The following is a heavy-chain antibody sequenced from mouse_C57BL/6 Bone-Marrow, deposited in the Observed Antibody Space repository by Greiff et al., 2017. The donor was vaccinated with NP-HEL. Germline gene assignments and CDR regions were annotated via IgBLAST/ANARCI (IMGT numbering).Heavy chain of an antibody. Sequence: QVQLKESGAELVRPGTSVKVSCKASGYAFTSYLIEWVKQRPGQGLEWIGVINPGSGGTNYNEKFKGKATLTADKSSSTAYMQLSSLTSEDSAVYFYARSLLRGYALEYWGQGTSVTVSA. CDR2: INPGSGGT. CDR1: GYAFTSYL. D-gene: IGHD1-1*01. V-gene: IGHV1-54*01. CDR3: ARSLLRGYALEY. J-gene: IGHJ4*01.